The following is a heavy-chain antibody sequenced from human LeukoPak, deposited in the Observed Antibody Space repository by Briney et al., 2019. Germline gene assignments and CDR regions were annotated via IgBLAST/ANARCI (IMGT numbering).Heavy chain of an antibody. V-gene: IGHV4-59*12. Sequence: WETLSLPCTVSGGSFSSYYWSWIRQPPGKGLEWVGYIYYSGSTNYNPTFTIRVTKSPDTYKTQFSLNLSSVTAADTAVHYCARVRSPGEPHLAFWGQGALVTVSS. CDR1: GGSFSSYY. D-gene: IGHD3-10*01. CDR2: IYYSGST. CDR3: ARVRSPGEPHLAF. J-gene: IGHJ4*02.